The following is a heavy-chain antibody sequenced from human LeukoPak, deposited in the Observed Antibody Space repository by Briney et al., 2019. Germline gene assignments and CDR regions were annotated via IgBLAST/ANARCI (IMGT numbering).Heavy chain of an antibody. D-gene: IGHD3-10*01. V-gene: IGHV3-66*01. Sequence: AGGSLRLSCAASGFTVSSNYMSWVRQAPGTGLEWVSVIYSGGSTYYADSMKGRFTLSRDNSKNTLYLQMNSLRAEDTAVYYCARDGSGSGSYYSNWFDPWGQGTLVTVSS. CDR2: IYSGGST. CDR1: GFTVSSNY. CDR3: ARDGSGSGSYYSNWFDP. J-gene: IGHJ5*02.